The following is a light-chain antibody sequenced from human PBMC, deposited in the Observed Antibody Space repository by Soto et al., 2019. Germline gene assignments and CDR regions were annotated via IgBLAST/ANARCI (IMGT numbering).Light chain of an antibody. Sequence: EIVMTQSPATLSVSPGERVTFSCRASQTISNKLAWYQHKPGQAPRLLISGASTGATGIPARFSGSWSGTEFTLTINSLQSEDFAVYYCQQYDSSPFTFGPGTKVDI. CDR3: QQYDSSPFT. V-gene: IGKV3-15*01. CDR1: QTISNK. J-gene: IGKJ3*01. CDR2: GAS.